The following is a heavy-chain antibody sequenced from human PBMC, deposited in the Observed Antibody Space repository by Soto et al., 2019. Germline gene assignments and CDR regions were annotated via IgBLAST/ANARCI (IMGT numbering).Heavy chain of an antibody. Sequence: QVQLVQSGAEVKKPGASVKVSCKASGYTFTIYPIHWVRQAPGQGLEWMGWINPGNGDRDCLQKFQGRLTVSRDTSASTDYMELSSLTSEDTAVYYCARKDYYRSGIYYFDYWGQGTLVTVSS. CDR1: GYTFTIYP. CDR3: ARKDYYRSGIYYFDY. CDR2: INPGNGDR. D-gene: IGHD3-10*01. V-gene: IGHV1-3*01. J-gene: IGHJ4*02.